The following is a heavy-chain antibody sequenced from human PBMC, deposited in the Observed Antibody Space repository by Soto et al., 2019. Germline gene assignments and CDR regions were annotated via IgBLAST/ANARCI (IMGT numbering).Heavy chain of an antibody. V-gene: IGHV1-58*01. D-gene: IGHD6-13*01. J-gene: IGHJ4*02. Sequence: SVKVSCKASGFTFTSSAVQWVRQARGQRLEWIGWIVVGSGNTNYAQKFQERVTITRDMSTSTAYMELSSLRSEDTAVYYCAARAAAGSPFDYWGQGTLVTVSS. CDR3: AARAAAGSPFDY. CDR1: GFTFTSSA. CDR2: IVVGSGNT.